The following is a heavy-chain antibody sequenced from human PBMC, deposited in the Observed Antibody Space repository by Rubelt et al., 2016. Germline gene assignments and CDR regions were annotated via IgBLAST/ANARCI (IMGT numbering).Heavy chain of an antibody. V-gene: IGHV3-73*01. Sequence: EVHLVESGGGLVQPGGSLRLSCAASGFTFSSYSMNWVRQAPGKGLEWVGRIGRRANSYATGSAAAVKGRFTISRDDARDTAYLQMNSLRTEDTAVYYCATPSGYWGQGTLVTVSA. J-gene: IGHJ4*02. CDR2: IGRRANSYAT. CDR3: ATPSGY. CDR1: GFTFSSYS.